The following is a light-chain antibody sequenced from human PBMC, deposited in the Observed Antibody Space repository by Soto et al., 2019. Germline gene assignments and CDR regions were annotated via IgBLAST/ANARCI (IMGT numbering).Light chain of an antibody. J-gene: IGKJ4*01. CDR3: QQRYNWPLT. V-gene: IGKV3-11*01. CDR1: QSVFTY. Sequence: EIVLTQSPATLSLSPVERATLSCRASQSVFTYLAWYQHKPGQAPRLLIYDASDRATGIPARFSGTGSGTDFTLTISSLEPEDFAVYYCQQRYNWPLTFGGGTKVDIK. CDR2: DAS.